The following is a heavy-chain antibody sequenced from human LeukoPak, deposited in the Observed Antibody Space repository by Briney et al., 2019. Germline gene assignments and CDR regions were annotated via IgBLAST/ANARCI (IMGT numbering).Heavy chain of an antibody. Sequence: GGSLRLSCAASGFTFSSYGMHWVRQAPGKGLEWVAVISYDGSNKYYADSVKGRFTISRDNSKNTLYLQMNSLRAEDTAVYYCANPYSSSSHYWGQGTLVTVSS. CDR1: GFTFSSYG. V-gene: IGHV3-30*18. J-gene: IGHJ4*02. CDR3: ANPYSSSSHY. CDR2: ISYDGSNK. D-gene: IGHD6-6*01.